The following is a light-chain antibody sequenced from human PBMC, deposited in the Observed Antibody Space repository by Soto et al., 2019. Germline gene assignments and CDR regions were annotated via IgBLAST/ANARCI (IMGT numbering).Light chain of an antibody. J-gene: IGKJ2*01. V-gene: IGKV1-5*01. CDR3: QQYNISPST. CDR2: DIS. Sequence: DILMTPSPSPLSASVGDTVTITCRASQSFGSWLAWYQQKPGQAHKLLIYDISSLEYGVPSRFSGSGSGTEFTLTISSLQPDDFANYYCQQYNISPSTVGQGTKVEIK. CDR1: QSFGSW.